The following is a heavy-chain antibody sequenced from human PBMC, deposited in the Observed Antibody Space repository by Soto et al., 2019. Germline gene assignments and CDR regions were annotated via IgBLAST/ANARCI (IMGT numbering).Heavy chain of an antibody. J-gene: IGHJ3*02. CDR1: GYTFTSYG. V-gene: IGHV1-18*01. Sequence: GASVKVSCKASGYTFTSYGISWVRQAPGQGLEWMGWISSYSGNTNYAQKLQGRVTMTTDTSTSTAYMELRSLRSDDTAVYYCARGLDQQLDDAFDIWGQGTMVTVS. D-gene: IGHD6-13*01. CDR2: ISSYSGNT. CDR3: ARGLDQQLDDAFDI.